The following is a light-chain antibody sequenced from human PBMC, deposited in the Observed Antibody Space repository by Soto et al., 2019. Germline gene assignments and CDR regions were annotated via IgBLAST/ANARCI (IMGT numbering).Light chain of an antibody. CDR2: GAS. V-gene: IGKV3-20*01. J-gene: IGKJ1*01. CDR3: QQYGSSPRT. Sequence: EVGLTQSPCTLSLSPGERATLSCRASQSVSNNYLALYQQKPGQAPSLLIYGASNRATGIPDRFSGSGSGTDFTLTISRLEPEDFAVYYCQQYGSSPRTFGQGTKV. CDR1: QSVSNNY.